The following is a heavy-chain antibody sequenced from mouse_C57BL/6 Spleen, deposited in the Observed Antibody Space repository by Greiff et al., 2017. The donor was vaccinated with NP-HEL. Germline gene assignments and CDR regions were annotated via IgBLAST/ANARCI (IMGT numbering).Heavy chain of an antibody. CDR3: ARPSSGYVGYFDY. V-gene: IGHV5-17*01. Sequence: EVKLVESGGGLVKPGGSLKLSCAASGFTFSDYGMHWVRQAPEKGLEWVAYISSGSSTIYYADTVKGRFTISRDNAKNTLFLQMTSLRSEDTAMYYCARPSSGYVGYFDYWGQGTTLTVSS. J-gene: IGHJ2*01. CDR2: ISSGSSTI. D-gene: IGHD3-2*02. CDR1: GFTFSDYG.